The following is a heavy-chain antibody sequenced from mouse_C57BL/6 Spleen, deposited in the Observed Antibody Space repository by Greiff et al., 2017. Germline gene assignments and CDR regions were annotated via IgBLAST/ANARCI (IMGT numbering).Heavy chain of an antibody. J-gene: IGHJ4*01. Sequence: QVQLQQSGAELVRPGASVTLSCKASGYTFTDYEMHWVKQTPVHGLEWIGAIDPETGGTAYNQKFKGKAILTADKSSSTAYMELRSLTSEDSAVYYCTSYYSYYYAMDDWGQGTSVTVSS. V-gene: IGHV1-15*01. CDR2: IDPETGGT. CDR3: TSYYSYYYAMDD. CDR1: GYTFTDYE. D-gene: IGHD2-12*01.